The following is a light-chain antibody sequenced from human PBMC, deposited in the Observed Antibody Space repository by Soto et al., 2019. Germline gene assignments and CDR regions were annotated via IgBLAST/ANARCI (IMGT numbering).Light chain of an antibody. CDR2: DVA. CDR3: VSYTSSTTYV. Sequence: ALTQPASLSDSPGQSITISLTGTNSDVGGSNFVSWYQQHPGKPPKLIIYDVANRPSGVSNRFSGSKSGSTASLIISRLQTEDEADYYCVSYTSSTTYVFGTGTKVTVL. V-gene: IGLV2-14*03. J-gene: IGLJ1*01. CDR1: NSDVGGSNF.